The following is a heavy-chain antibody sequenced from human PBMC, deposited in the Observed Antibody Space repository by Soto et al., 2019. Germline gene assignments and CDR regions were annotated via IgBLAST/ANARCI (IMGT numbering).Heavy chain of an antibody. Sequence: GGSMRLSCAASGFTFSNAWMSWVRQAPGKGLEWVGRIKSITDGGTTDYAAPVKGRFTISRDDSKNTLYLQMNSLKTEDTAVYYCTTDPKGYCSGGSCYFALDAFDIWGQGTMVTVSS. D-gene: IGHD2-15*01. CDR2: IKSITDGGTT. CDR3: TTDPKGYCSGGSCYFALDAFDI. V-gene: IGHV3-15*01. J-gene: IGHJ3*02. CDR1: GFTFSNAW.